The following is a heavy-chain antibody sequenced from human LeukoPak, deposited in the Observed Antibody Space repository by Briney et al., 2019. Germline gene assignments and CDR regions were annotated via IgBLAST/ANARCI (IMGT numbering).Heavy chain of an antibody. J-gene: IGHJ4*02. CDR2: ISLDGSRT. CDR3: PRGSEWDLLGSCDY. V-gene: IGHV3-74*01. Sequence: GGSLRLSCAASGFTFSSYWMHWVRQAPGKGLEWVSRISLDGSRTSYADSVKGRFTISRDNAKNSLYLQMNSLRAEDTAVYYCPRGSEWDLLGSCDYWGQGTLVTVSS. CDR1: GFTFSSYW. D-gene: IGHD1-26*01.